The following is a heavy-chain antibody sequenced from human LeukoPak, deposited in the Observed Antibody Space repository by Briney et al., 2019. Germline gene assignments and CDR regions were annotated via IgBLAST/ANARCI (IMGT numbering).Heavy chain of an antibody. CDR3: ASGERVVTSIPGYYFDY. V-gene: IGHV1-2*02. Sequence: ASVKVSCKASEYTFSVYHIHWVRLAPGQGLEWMAWINPNSGGTNYAQKFQGRVTKTRDTSISTAYMELSRLRSDDTAVYYCASGERVVTSIPGYYFDYWGQGTLVTVSS. CDR1: EYTFSVYH. J-gene: IGHJ4*02. D-gene: IGHD2-21*02. CDR2: INPNSGGT.